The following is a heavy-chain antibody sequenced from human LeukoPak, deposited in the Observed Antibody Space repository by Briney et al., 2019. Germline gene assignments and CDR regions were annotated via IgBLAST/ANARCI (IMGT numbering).Heavy chain of an antibody. CDR2: IRYDGNNK. V-gene: IGHV3-30*02. CDR3: ATYSSLNRREFQF. D-gene: IGHD3-22*01. J-gene: IGHJ1*01. Sequence: PGGSLRLSCAASGFPFSNYGMHWVRQTPGKGLEWMAYIRYDGNNKDYADSVKGRFSISRDNSRNTLYLQMNSLRAEDTAVYYCATYSSLNRREFQFWGQGTLLTVSS. CDR1: GFPFSNYG.